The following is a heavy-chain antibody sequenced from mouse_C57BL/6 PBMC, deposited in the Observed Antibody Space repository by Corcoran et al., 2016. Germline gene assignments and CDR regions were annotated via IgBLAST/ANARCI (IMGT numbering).Heavy chain of an antibody. Sequence: EVQLQQSGPELVKPGASVKISCKASGYTFTDYYMNWVKQSRGKSLEWIGDINPNNGGTSYNQKFKGKATLTVDKSSSTAYMELRSLTSEDSAVYYCAREKVYDYGDFDYWGQGTTLTVSS. V-gene: IGHV1-26*01. CDR2: INPNNGGT. D-gene: IGHD2-4*01. J-gene: IGHJ2*01. CDR3: AREKVYDYGDFDY. CDR1: GYTFTDYY.